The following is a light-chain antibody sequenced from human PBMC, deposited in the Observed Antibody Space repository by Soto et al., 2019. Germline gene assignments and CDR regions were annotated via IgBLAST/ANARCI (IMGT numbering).Light chain of an antibody. CDR3: SSYTSSSTPDV. CDR2: EVS. J-gene: IGLJ1*01. Sequence: QSALTQPASVSGSPGQSITISCTGTSSDVGGYNYVSWYQQHPGKAPKLMIYEVSNRPSGVSNRFSGSKSGNTASLTISGLQAEYEADYYCSSYTSSSTPDVVGTGTKLTVL. CDR1: SSDVGGYNY. V-gene: IGLV2-14*01.